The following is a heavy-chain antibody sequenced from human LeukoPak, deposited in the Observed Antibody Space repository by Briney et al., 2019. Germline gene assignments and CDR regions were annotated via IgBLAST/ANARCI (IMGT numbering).Heavy chain of an antibody. CDR3: AREGGDLIGWYFDL. J-gene: IGHJ2*01. Sequence: PGGSLRLSCAAYGLSLSSYTMNWVRQAPGKGLGWVSYISSCSSVIYYADSVKGRFTISRDNAKNSLYLQMNSLRDEDTAVYLCAREGGDLIGWYFDLWGRGTLVTVSS. CDR1: GLSLSSYT. CDR2: ISSCSSVI. V-gene: IGHV3-48*02. D-gene: IGHD2-21*02.